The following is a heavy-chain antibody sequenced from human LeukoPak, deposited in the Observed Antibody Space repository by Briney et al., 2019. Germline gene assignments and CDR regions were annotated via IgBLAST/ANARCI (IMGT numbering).Heavy chain of an antibody. Sequence: SETLSLTCTVSGGSISSYYWSWIRQPPGKGLEWIGYIYYSGSTNYNPSLKSRVTISVDASKNQFSLKLSSVTAADTAVYYCARAGYCSGGSCYYNYWGQGTLVTVSS. D-gene: IGHD2-15*01. CDR3: ARAGYCSGGSCYYNY. J-gene: IGHJ4*02. V-gene: IGHV4-59*01. CDR2: IYYSGST. CDR1: GGSISSYY.